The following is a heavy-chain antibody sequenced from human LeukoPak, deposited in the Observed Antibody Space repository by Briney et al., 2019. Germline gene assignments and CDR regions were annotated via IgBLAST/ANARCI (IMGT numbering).Heavy chain of an antibody. CDR1: GGSIKDPD. J-gene: IGHJ4*02. D-gene: IGHD4-23*01. CDR3: AREFYGGQPAY. V-gene: IGHV4-4*07. Sequence: SETLSLTCTVSGGSIKDPDWSWIRQPAGKGLEWIGRIYTSGRTNYNPSLKSRVTMSLDTSKNQFSLKLTSVTAADTAVYYCAREFYGGQPAYWGQGTLVTVSS. CDR2: IYTSGRT.